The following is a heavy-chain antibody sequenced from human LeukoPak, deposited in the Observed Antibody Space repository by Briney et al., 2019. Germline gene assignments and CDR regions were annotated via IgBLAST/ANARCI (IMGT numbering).Heavy chain of an antibody. D-gene: IGHD2-15*01. Sequence: PSETLSLTCTASGGSISSYYWSWIRQPPGKGMEWIGYIYYSGSTNYNPSLKSRVTISVDTSKNQFSLKLSSVTAADTAVYYCAATLVVVAATGWFDPWGQGTLVTVSS. CDR3: AATLVVVAATGWFDP. CDR1: GGSISSYY. J-gene: IGHJ5*02. V-gene: IGHV4-59*08. CDR2: IYYSGST.